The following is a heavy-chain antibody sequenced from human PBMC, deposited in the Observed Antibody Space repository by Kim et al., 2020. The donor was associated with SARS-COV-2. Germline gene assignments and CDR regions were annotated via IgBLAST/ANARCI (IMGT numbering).Heavy chain of an antibody. CDR1: GGSISSSSYY. CDR2: IYYSGST. D-gene: IGHD3-22*01. Sequence: SETLSLTCTVSGGSISSSSYYWGWIRQPPGKGLEWIGSIYYSGSTYYNPSLKSRVTISVDTSKNQFSLKLSSVTAADTAVYYCARPAGRGLGGYLTLDY. V-gene: IGHV4-39*01. J-gene: IGHJ4*01. CDR3: ARPAGRGLGGYLTLDY.